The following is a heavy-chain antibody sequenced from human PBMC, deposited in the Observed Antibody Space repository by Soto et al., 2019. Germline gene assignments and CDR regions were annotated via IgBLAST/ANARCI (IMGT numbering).Heavy chain of an antibody. Sequence: GGSLRLSCAASGFTFISYTMNWVRQAPGKGLEWVSSISSSSDYTYYADSMKGRVTISRDNAKNSLFLDMNSLTGEDTAVYYCARARVYATGPLDFWGQGTLVTVSS. D-gene: IGHD6-13*01. J-gene: IGHJ4*02. CDR2: ISSSSDYT. V-gene: IGHV3-21*06. CDR1: GFTFISYT. CDR3: ARARVYATGPLDF.